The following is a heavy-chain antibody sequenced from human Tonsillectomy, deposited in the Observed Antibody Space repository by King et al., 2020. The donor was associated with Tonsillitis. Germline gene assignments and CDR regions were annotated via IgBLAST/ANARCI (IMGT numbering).Heavy chain of an antibody. CDR2: INHSGST. CDR3: ARLWGPLYRGYCGCDCYFRFDY. V-gene: IGHV4-34*01. D-gene: IGHD2-21*02. CDR1: GGSFSGYY. J-gene: IGHJ4*02. Sequence: VKLQQWGAGLLKPSETLSLTCAVYGGSFSGYYWSWIRQPPGKGLEWIGEINHSGSTNYNPSLKSRVTISVDTSKDQFSLKLSSVTAADTAVYYCARLWGPLYRGYCGCDCYFRFDYWGQGTLVTVSS.